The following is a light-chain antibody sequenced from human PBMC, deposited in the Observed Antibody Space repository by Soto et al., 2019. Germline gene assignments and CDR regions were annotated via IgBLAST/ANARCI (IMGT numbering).Light chain of an antibody. CDR1: QSVSSSY. Sequence: EIVLTQSPGTLSLSPGERATLSCRASQSVSSSYLAWYQQKPGQAPRLLIYGASSRATGIPDRFSGSGSGTDFPLTISRLEPEDFAVYYCQQYGDSPPFTFGPGTKVDIK. J-gene: IGKJ3*01. CDR2: GAS. V-gene: IGKV3-20*01. CDR3: QQYGDSPPFT.